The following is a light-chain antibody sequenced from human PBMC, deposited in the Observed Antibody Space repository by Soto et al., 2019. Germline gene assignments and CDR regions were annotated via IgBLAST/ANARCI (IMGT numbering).Light chain of an antibody. CDR1: QDMSSD. CDR3: QQLNRFPRT. CDR2: SAS. Sequence: DIQLTQSPSFLSASVGDRVTITCRASQDMSSDLAWYQQRPGKVPRFLTHSASTLQSGVPSWFSATGSGTTFTLTISSLQPEDIATYYCQQLNRFPRTFGQGTKVEV. V-gene: IGKV1-9*01. J-gene: IGKJ1*01.